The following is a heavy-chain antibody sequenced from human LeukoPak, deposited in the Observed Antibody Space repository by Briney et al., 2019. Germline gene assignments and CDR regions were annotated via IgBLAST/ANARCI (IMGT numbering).Heavy chain of an antibody. CDR1: GYTFTGYY. D-gene: IGHD6-25*01. J-gene: IGHJ6*02. CDR2: INPNSGGT. V-gene: IGHV1-2*04. Sequence: ASVKVSCKASGYTFTGYYMHWVRQAPGQGLEWMGWINPNSGGTNHAQKVQGWVTMTSDTSISTAYMELSRLRSDDTAVYYCARDQRYYYGMDVWGQGTTVTVSS. CDR3: ARDQRYYYGMDV.